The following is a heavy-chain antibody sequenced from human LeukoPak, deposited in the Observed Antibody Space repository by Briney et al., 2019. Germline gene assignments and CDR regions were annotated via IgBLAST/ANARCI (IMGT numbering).Heavy chain of an antibody. J-gene: IGHJ4*02. Sequence: GGSLRLSCAASGFTVSSNYMSWVRQAPGKGLEWVSVIYSGGSTYYADSVKGRFTISRDNSKNTLYLQMSSLRAEDTAVYYCVEMTTVSEWDYWGQGTLVTVSS. D-gene: IGHD4-17*01. CDR2: IYSGGST. V-gene: IGHV3-66*01. CDR1: GFTVSSNY. CDR3: VEMTTVSEWDY.